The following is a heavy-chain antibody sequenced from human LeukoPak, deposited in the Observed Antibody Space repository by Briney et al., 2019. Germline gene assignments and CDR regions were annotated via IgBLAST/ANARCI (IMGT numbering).Heavy chain of an antibody. D-gene: IGHD2-21*02. CDR1: GFTFSNYA. CDR3: VKARGAGCQKDCHVDL. J-gene: IGHJ5*02. CDR2: VVGSGVGM. Sequence: GGSLRLSCAASGFTFSNYAMTWVRQAPGKGLEWVSTVVGSGVGMWYADSVKGRFSISRDNSKNNLYLQMNSLRAEDTATYYCVKARGAGCQKDCHVDLWGQGTLVTVSA. V-gene: IGHV3-23*01.